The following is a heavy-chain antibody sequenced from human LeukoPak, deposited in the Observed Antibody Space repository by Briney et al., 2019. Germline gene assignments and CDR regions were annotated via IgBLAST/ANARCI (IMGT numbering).Heavy chain of an antibody. J-gene: IGHJ4*02. CDR2: ISSSSSYI. Sequence: GGSLRLSCAASGFTFSSYSMNWVRQAPGKGLEWVSSISSSSSYIYYADSVKGQFTISRDNAKNSLYLQMNSLRAEDTAVYYCARVSGLNIVGATDYWGQGTLVTVSS. V-gene: IGHV3-21*01. D-gene: IGHD1-26*01. CDR3: ARVSGLNIVGATDY. CDR1: GFTFSSYS.